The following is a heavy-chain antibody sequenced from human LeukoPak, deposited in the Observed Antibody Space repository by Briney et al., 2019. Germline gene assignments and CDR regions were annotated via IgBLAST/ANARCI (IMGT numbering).Heavy chain of an antibody. D-gene: IGHD2-2*02. CDR2: ISSSSSYI. Sequence: GGSLRPSCAASGFTFSSYSMNWVRQAPGKGLGWVSSISSSSSYIYYADSVKGRFTISRDNAKNSLYLQMNSLRAEDTAVYYCARDCSSTSCYTRLGYYYYYMDVWGKGTTVTVSS. CDR3: ARDCSSTSCYTRLGYYYYYMDV. J-gene: IGHJ6*03. V-gene: IGHV3-21*01. CDR1: GFTFSSYS.